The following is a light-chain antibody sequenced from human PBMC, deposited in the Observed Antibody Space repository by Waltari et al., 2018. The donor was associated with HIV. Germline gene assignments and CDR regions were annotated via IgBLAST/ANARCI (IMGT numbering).Light chain of an antibody. CDR1: SSDVGNYNS. CDR2: DVS. J-gene: IGLJ1*01. V-gene: IGLV2-23*02. CDR3: CSYAGTNTYV. Sequence: QSALTQPASVSGSPGQSITISCTGTSSDVGNYNSVSWYQQHPGKVPKLMIYDVSKRPSGVSNRLSGSKSGNTASLTISGLQAEDEADYYCCSYAGTNTYVFGSGTKVTVL.